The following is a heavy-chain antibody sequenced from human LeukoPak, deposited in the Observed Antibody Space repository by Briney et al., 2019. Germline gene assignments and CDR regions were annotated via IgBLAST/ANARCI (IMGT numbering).Heavy chain of an antibody. D-gene: IGHD4-17*01. CDR1: GGSISSSSYY. J-gene: IGHJ4*02. CDR2: IYYSGST. V-gene: IGHV4-39*07. Sequence: SETLSLTCTVSGGSISSSSYYWGWIRQPPGKGLEWIGSIYYSGSTYYNPSLKSRVTISVDTSKNQFSLKLSSVTAADTAVYYCARHHMDYGGYWIDYWGQGTLVTVSS. CDR3: ARHHMDYGGYWIDY.